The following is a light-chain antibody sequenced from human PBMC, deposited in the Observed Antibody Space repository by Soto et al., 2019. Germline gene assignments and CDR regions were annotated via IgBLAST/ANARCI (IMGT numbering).Light chain of an antibody. Sequence: QSVLTQPASVSGSPGQSITISCTGTSSDIGGYNYVSCYQHHPGKAPKLMIYGVTNRPSGVSNRFSGSKSGNTASLTISGLQAEDEADYYCSSYTSGATLYVFGTGTKVTVL. CDR3: SSYTSGATLYV. V-gene: IGLV2-14*01. J-gene: IGLJ1*01. CDR1: SSDIGGYNY. CDR2: GVT.